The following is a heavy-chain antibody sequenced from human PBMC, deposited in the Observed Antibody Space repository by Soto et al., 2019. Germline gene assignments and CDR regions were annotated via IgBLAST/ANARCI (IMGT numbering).Heavy chain of an antibody. Sequence: KTSETLSLTCAVSGGSISSSNWWSWVRQPPGKGLEWIGEIYHSGSTNYNPSLKSRVTISVDKSKNQFSLKLSSVTAADTAVYYCARTPIGYSSSWYFIDYWGQGTLVTVSS. CDR1: GGSISSSNW. J-gene: IGHJ4*02. CDR3: ARTPIGYSSSWYFIDY. CDR2: IYHSGST. V-gene: IGHV4-4*02. D-gene: IGHD6-13*01.